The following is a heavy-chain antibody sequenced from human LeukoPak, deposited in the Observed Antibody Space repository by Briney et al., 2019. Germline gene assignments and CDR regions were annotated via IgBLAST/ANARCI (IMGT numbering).Heavy chain of an antibody. Sequence: WGSLRLSCAASGFTFSSYSMNWVRQAPGKGLEWVSSISSSSSYIYYADSVKGRFTISRDNAKNSLYLQMNSLRAEDTAVYYCARDTYSSSWSPDVFDYWGQGTLVTVSS. D-gene: IGHD6-13*01. CDR1: GFTFSSYS. V-gene: IGHV3-21*01. J-gene: IGHJ4*02. CDR3: ARDTYSSSWSPDVFDY. CDR2: ISSSSSYI.